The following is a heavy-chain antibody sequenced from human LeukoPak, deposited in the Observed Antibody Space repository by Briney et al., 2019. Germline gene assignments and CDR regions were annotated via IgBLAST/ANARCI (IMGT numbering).Heavy chain of an antibody. CDR3: ARGRAGYVKRRRENAFDI. CDR2: INHSGST. V-gene: IGHV4-34*01. J-gene: IGHJ3*02. CDR1: GGSFSGYY. Sequence: PSETLSLTCAVYGGSFSGYYWGWIRQPPGKGLEWIGEINHSGSTNYNPSLKSRVTISVDTSKNQFSLKLSSVTAADTAVYYCARGRAGYVKRRRENAFDIWGQGTMVTVSS. D-gene: IGHD3-16*01.